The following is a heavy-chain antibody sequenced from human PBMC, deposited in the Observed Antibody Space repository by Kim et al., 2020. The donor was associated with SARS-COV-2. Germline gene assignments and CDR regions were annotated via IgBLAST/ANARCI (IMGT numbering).Heavy chain of an antibody. CDR1: GGSFSGYY. V-gene: IGHV4-34*01. J-gene: IGHJ3*02. D-gene: IGHD6-13*01. CDR2: INHSGST. Sequence: SETLSLTCAVYGGSFSGYYWSWIRQPPGKGLEWIGEINHSGSTNYNPSLKSRVTISVDTSKNQFSLKLSSVTAADTAVYYCARGFIAAAGTRSAFDIWG. CDR3: ARGFIAAAGTRSAFDI.